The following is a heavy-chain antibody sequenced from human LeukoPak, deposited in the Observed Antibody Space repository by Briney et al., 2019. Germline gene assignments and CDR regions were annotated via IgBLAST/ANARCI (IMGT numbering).Heavy chain of an antibody. J-gene: IGHJ3*02. CDR1: GGSISSSNW. D-gene: IGHD2-21*01. CDR3: ARDLLDYSAFDI. CDR2: IYHSGST. V-gene: IGHV4-4*02. Sequence: SGTLSLTCAVSGGSISSSNWWSWVRQPPGKGLEWIGEIYHSGSTNYNPSLKSRVTTSVDKSKNQFSLKLSSVTAADTAVYYCARDLLDYSAFDIWGQGTMVTVSS.